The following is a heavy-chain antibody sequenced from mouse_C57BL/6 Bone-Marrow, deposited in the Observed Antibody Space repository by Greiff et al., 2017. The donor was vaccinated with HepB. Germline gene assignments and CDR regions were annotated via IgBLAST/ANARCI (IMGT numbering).Heavy chain of an antibody. D-gene: IGHD1-1*01. J-gene: IGHJ3*01. Sequence: VQLQQSGTVLARPGASVKMSCKTSGYTFTSYWMHWVKQRPGQGLEWIGAIYPGNSDTSYNQKFKGKAKLTAVTSASTAYMELSSLTNEDSAVYYCKRGDYYGSRYGAWFAYWGQGTLVTVSA. CDR1: GYTFTSYW. V-gene: IGHV1-5*01. CDR2: IYPGNSDT. CDR3: KRGDYYGSRYGAWFAY.